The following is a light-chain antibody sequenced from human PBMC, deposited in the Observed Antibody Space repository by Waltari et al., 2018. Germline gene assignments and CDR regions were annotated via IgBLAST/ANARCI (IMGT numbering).Light chain of an antibody. CDR3: QQYYSYPVT. CDR1: QGVGSY. CDR2: ASS. J-gene: IGKJ1*01. Sequence: AIRLTQSPSSIAASTGDRVTITCRASQGVGSYLAWYQQKSGRAPKLLLYASSSLEAEVPSRSGGSGSGTDFTLTISCLQSEDFASYFCQQYYSYPVTFGQGTRV. V-gene: IGKV1-8*01.